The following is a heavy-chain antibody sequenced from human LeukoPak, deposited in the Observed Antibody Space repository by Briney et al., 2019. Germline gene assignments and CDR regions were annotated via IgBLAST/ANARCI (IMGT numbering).Heavy chain of an antibody. J-gene: IGHJ3*02. CDR1: GGSINSY. V-gene: IGHV4-4*07. CDR3: ATSRRYYYDSSGYPDAFDI. D-gene: IGHD3-22*01. Sequence: PSETLSLTCTVSGGSINSYWSWIRQPAGKGLEWIGRISGSGTITYNPALQSRLSISIDTSKNQFSLQLNSVTPEDTAVYYCATSRRYYYDSSGYPDAFDIWGQGTMVTVSS. CDR2: ISGSGTI.